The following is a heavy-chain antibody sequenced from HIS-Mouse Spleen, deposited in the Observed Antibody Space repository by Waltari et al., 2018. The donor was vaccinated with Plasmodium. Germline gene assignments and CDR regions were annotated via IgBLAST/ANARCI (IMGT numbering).Heavy chain of an antibody. CDR2: INPNSGGT. J-gene: IGHJ4*02. Sequence: QVQLVQSGAEVKKPGASVKVSCKASGYTFTGYYMHWVRQAPGKGLGWMGWINPNSGGTNYAQKCQGRGTMTRETSISTAYMGLSRLRSDDTAVYYCARDLAAAGHFDYWGQGTLVTVSS. D-gene: IGHD6-13*01. V-gene: IGHV1-2*02. CDR3: ARDLAAAGHFDY. CDR1: GYTFTGYY.